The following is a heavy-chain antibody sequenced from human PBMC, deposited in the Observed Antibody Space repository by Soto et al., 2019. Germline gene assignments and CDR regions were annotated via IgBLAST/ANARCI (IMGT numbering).Heavy chain of an antibody. CDR2: IIPIFGTA. CDR3: ANQQQLAEGFLFYFDY. CDR1: GGTFSSYA. J-gene: IGHJ4*02. Sequence: QVQLVQSGAEVKKPGSSVKVSCKASGGTFSSYAISWVRQAPGQGREWMGGIIPIFGTANYAQKFQGRVTITADESTSTAYMELSSLRSEDTAVDYCANQQQLAEGFLFYFDYRGQGTLVTVSS. D-gene: IGHD6-13*01. V-gene: IGHV1-69*01.